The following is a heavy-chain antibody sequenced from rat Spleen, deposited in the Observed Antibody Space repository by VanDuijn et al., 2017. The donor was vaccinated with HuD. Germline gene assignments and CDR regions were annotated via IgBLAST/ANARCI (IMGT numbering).Heavy chain of an antibody. Sequence: EVQLVESGGGLVQPGRSLKLSCAASGFTFSDYGVAWVRQAPTKGLEWVATISYGDSSGHSSTYYRDSVKVRFTISRDNAKSTLCLQMDSMRSEDTATYYCARRHYGYTDYFDYWGQGVMVTVSS. CDR2: ISYGDSSGHSST. D-gene: IGHD1-9*01. V-gene: IGHV5-29*01. CDR3: ARRHYGYTDYFDY. J-gene: IGHJ2*01. CDR1: GFTFSDYG.